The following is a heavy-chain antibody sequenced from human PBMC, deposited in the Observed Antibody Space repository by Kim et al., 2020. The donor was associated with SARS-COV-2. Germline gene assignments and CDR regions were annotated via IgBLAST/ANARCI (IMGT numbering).Heavy chain of an antibody. Sequence: GGSLRLSCAASGFTFSNAWMSWVRQAPVKGLEWVGRIKSKTDGGTTDYAAPVKGRFTISRDDSKNTLYLQMNSLKTEDTAVYYCTTDYYDSTGPTGYWGQGTLVTVSS. D-gene: IGHD3-22*01. J-gene: IGHJ4*02. V-gene: IGHV3-15*01. CDR1: GFTFSNAW. CDR2: IKSKTDGGTT. CDR3: TTDYYDSTGPTGY.